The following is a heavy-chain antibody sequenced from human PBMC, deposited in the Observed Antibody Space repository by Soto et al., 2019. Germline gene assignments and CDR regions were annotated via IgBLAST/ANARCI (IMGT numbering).Heavy chain of an antibody. CDR2: IYYTGST. CDR1: GASVSSGGYY. CDR3: ARAGRYTSSY. J-gene: IGHJ4*02. Sequence: SETLSLTCSVSGASVSSGGYYWTWIRQPPGKGLEWIGYIYYTGSTTYNPSLKSRVTISADTSKNQFSPKLTSVTAADTAIYYCARAGRYTSSYWGQGTLVTVSS. D-gene: IGHD6-6*01. V-gene: IGHV4-61*08.